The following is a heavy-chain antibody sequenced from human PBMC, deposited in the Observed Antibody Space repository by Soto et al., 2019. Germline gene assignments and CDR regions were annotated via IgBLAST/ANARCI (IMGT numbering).Heavy chain of an antibody. CDR2: INHSGST. J-gene: IGHJ5*02. CDR1: GGSVSGYD. D-gene: IGHD3-3*01. Sequence: XEILSLTCAVYGGSVSGYDWSWIRQPPGKGLEWIGEINHSGSTNYNPSLKSRVTISVDTSKNQFSLKLSSVTAADTAVYYCARGQRRVTIFGVGYNWFDPWGQGTLVTVSS. CDR3: ARGQRRVTIFGVGYNWFDP. V-gene: IGHV4-34*01.